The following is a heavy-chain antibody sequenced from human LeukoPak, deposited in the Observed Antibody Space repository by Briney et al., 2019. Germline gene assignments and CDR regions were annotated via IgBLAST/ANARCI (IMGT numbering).Heavy chain of an antibody. CDR3: ARDSYGSDY. J-gene: IGHJ4*02. D-gene: IGHD5-18*01. V-gene: IGHV1-46*01. Sequence: PSVKVSCKASGYTFSSYHVHWVRQAPGQGLEWMGKITPSDGSTTYAQNFQDRVIMTRDTSSSTVYMQLSSLRSEDTAVYYCARDSYGSDYWGQGTLVTVSS. CDR1: GYTFSSYH. CDR2: ITPSDGST.